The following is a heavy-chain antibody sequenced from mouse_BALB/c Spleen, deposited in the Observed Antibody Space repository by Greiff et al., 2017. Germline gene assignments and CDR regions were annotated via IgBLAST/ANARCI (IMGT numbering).Heavy chain of an antibody. D-gene: IGHD4-1*01. J-gene: IGHJ3*01. CDR1: GFTFSSYT. V-gene: IGHV5-12-2*01. CDR3: ARHRTGTLFAY. Sequence: EVKLVESGGGLVQPGGSLKLSCAASGFTFSSYTMSWVRQTPEKRLEWVAYISNGGGSTYYPDTVKGRFTISRDNAKNTLYLQMSSLKSEDTAMYYCARHRTGTLFAYWGQGTLVTVSA. CDR2: ISNGGGST.